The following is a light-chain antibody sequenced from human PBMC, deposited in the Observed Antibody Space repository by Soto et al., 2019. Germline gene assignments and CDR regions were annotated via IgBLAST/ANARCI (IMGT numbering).Light chain of an antibody. CDR1: TSDVGGYNY. CDR2: EVS. Sequence: QSALTQPAPVSGPPGQSITISCTGTTSDVGGYNYVSWNQQHPGKDPEVMIYEVSYRPSGVSNRFSGSKSGNTASLTISGLQAEDEADYYCSSYTTSSTPVVFGGGTKLTVL. J-gene: IGLJ2*01. V-gene: IGLV2-14*01. CDR3: SSYTTSSTPVV.